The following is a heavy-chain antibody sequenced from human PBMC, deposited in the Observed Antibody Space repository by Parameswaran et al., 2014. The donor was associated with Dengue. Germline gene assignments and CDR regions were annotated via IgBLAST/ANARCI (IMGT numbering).Heavy chain of an antibody. V-gene: IGHV3-9*01. Sequence: WIRQPPGKGLEWVSGITWDSGSIHYAGSVKGRFTISRDNAKNSLYLQMNSLRTEDSAFYYCAKDNGGDFYFDYWGQGTLVTVSS. CDR2: ITWDSGSI. D-gene: IGHD2-21*02. J-gene: IGHJ4*02. CDR3: AKDNGGDFYFDY.